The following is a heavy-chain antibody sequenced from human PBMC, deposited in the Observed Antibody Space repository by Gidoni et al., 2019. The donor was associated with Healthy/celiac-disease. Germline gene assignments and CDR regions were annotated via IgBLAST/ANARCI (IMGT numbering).Heavy chain of an antibody. J-gene: IGHJ3*02. CDR2: IYYSGST. V-gene: IGHV4-59*01. CDR1: GGSISSYY. D-gene: IGHD2-2*01. CDR3: AREAKVGNAFDI. Sequence: QVQLQESGPGLVKPSETLSLTCTVPGGSISSYYWSWIRQPPGKGLEWIGYIYYSGSTNYNPSLKSRVTISVDTSKNQFSLKLSSVTAADTAVYYCAREAKVGNAFDIWGQGTMVTVSS.